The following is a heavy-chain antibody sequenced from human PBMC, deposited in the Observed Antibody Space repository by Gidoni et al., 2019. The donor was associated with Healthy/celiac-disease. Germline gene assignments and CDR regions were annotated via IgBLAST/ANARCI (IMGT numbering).Heavy chain of an antibody. CDR1: GFPFSSYG. V-gene: IGHV3-33*08. CDR3: ARGGVYCSSTSCPFDY. CDR2: IWYDGSNK. Sequence: QVQLVESGGGVVQPGRSLRLSCAASGFPFSSYGMHWVRQAPGKGLEWVAVIWYDGSNKYYADSVKGRFTISRDNSKNTLYLQMNSLRAEDTAVYYCARGGVYCSSTSCPFDYWGQGTLVTVSS. J-gene: IGHJ4*02. D-gene: IGHD2-2*01.